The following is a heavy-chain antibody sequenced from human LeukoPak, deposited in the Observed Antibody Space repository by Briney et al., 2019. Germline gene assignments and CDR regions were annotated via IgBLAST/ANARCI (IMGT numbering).Heavy chain of an antibody. CDR2: IRPDGSEG. Sequence: PGGSLRLSCAASGFTVSSNYMSWVRQAPGKGLEWVATIRPDGSEGYYADSVRGRFTISRDNSKNSFYLQMSSLRAEDTAVYYCARDEGVVAADPFDYWGQGTLVTVSS. CDR3: ARDEGVVAADPFDY. CDR1: GFTVSSNY. J-gene: IGHJ4*02. V-gene: IGHV3-7*01. D-gene: IGHD6-13*01.